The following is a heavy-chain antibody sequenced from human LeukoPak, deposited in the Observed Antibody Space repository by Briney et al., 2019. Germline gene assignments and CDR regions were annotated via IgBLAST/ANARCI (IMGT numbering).Heavy chain of an antibody. J-gene: IGHJ4*02. CDR3: ARDLSDYDILTGSADY. CDR2: ISAYNGNT. D-gene: IGHD3-9*01. V-gene: IGHV1-18*01. CDR1: GYTFTSYG. Sequence: ASVKVSCKASGYTFTSYGISWVRQAPGQGLEWMGWISAYNGNTNYAQKLQGRVTMTTDASTSTAYMELRSLRSDDTAVYYCARDLSDYDILTGSADYWGQGTLVTVSS.